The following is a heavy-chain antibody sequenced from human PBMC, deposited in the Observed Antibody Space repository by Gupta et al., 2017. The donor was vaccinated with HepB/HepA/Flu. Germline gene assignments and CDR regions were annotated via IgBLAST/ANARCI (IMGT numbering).Heavy chain of an antibody. CDR1: GFSFSPYS. Sequence: VESGGGLVQPGGSLRLSCAASGFSFSPYSMNGVRQAAGKGVAWISYISTSSVTVSYTDSVKGRFTVSRDNANDSIYLQMNSLRADDTAIDYCTRNRFRNDGMNLWGQGTTVTVSS. J-gene: IGHJ6*02. CDR2: ISTSSVTV. CDR3: TRNRFRNDGMNL. V-gene: IGHV3-48*04. D-gene: IGHD1-14*01.